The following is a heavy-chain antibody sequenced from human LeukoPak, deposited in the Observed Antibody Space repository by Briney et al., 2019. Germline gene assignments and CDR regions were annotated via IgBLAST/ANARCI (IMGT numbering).Heavy chain of an antibody. Sequence: PGGSLRLSCAASGFTFSSYWMNWARQAPGKGLEWVASINHNGNVNYYVDSVKGRFTISRGNAKNSLYLQMSNLRAEDTAVYFCARGGGLDAWGQGATVTVSS. CDR1: GFTFSSYW. D-gene: IGHD3-16*01. V-gene: IGHV3-7*03. J-gene: IGHJ6*02. CDR3: ARGGGLDA. CDR2: INHNGNVN.